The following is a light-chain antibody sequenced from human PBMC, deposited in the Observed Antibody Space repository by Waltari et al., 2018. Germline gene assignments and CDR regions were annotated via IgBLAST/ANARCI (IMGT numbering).Light chain of an antibody. CDR2: EGS. Sequence: QSALTQPASVSGSPGQSITISCTGTSSDVGSYNLVSWYQQHPGKAPQLMIYEGSKRPSGVSNRFSGSKSGNTASLTISGLQAEDEADYYCCSYAGSSTPKVFGGGTKLTVL. J-gene: IGLJ3*02. V-gene: IGLV2-23*01. CDR1: SSDVGSYNL. CDR3: CSYAGSSTPKV.